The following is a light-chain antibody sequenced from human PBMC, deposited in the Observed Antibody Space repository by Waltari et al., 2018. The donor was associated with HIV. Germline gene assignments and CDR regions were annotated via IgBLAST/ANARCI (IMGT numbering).Light chain of an antibody. J-gene: IGLJ2*01. Sequence: QSVLTQPPSVSGAPGQRGTISCTGNTSNIGAGYDVHWYQQLPGTAPQLLRYGKTNRPAGLPDRFSGSTSGTSASLAITGLQAVDEADFSCQSYDSSLSGVIFGGGTKLTVL. CDR3: QSYDSSLSGVI. CDR2: GKT. V-gene: IGLV1-40*01. CDR1: TSNIGAGYD.